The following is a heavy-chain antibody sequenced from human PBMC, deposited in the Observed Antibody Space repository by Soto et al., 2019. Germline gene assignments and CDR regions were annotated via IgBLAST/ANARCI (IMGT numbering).Heavy chain of an antibody. CDR2: IYSVGST. J-gene: IGHJ4*02. CDR3: ARAEDSSGFDY. Sequence: EVQLVESGGGLIQPGGSLRLSCAASGFTVSSNYMSWVRQAPGKGLGWVAVIYSVGSTYYADSVTGRFTISRDNSKNKLYLQMHSLRAEDTDVYYCARAEDSSGFDYWGQGTLVTVSS. V-gene: IGHV3-53*01. D-gene: IGHD3-22*01. CDR1: GFTVSSNY.